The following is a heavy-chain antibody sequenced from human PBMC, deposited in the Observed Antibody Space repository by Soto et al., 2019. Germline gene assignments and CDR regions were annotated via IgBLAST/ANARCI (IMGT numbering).Heavy chain of an antibody. V-gene: IGHV4-31*03. D-gene: IGHD3-10*01. CDR2: IYYSGST. J-gene: IGHJ6*03. CDR1: GGSISSGGYY. CDR3: ARDALVYYGSGNYMDG. Sequence: PSETLSLTCTVSGGSISSGGYYWSWIRQHPGKGLEWIGYIYYSGSTYYNPSLKSRVTISVDTPKNQFSLKLSSVTAADTAVYYCARDALVYYGSGNYMDGRGKGTTVTVSS.